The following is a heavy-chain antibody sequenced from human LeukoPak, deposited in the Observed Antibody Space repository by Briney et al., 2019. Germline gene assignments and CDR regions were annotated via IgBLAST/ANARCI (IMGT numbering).Heavy chain of an antibody. CDR2: IHYSGST. Sequence: SETLSLTCTVSGGSISSSNYYWGWIRQPPGKGLEWIGSIHYSGSTYYNLSLESRVTISVDTSKNQFSLRLSSVTAADTAVYYCARDYGGNSGGYYYGMDVWGQGTTVTVSS. V-gene: IGHV4-39*01. CDR3: ARDYGGNSGGYYYGMDV. CDR1: GGSISSSNYY. D-gene: IGHD4-23*01. J-gene: IGHJ6*02.